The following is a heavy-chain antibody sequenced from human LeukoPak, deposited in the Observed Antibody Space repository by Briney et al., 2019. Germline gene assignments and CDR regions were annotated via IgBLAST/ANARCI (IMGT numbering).Heavy chain of an antibody. J-gene: IGHJ6*02. CDR2: ISAYDGNT. D-gene: IGHD2-15*01. CDR3: ARDSGYCSGGSCYWYYYYYGMDV. CDR1: GYTFTSYG. V-gene: IGHV1-18*01. Sequence: GSLKVSCTASGYTFTSYGISWVRQAPGQGLEWVGWISAYDGNTNYAQTLQGRVTMTTDTSTSTAYMEPRSLRSDDTAVYYCARDSGYCSGGSCYWYYYYYGMDVWGQGTTVTVSS.